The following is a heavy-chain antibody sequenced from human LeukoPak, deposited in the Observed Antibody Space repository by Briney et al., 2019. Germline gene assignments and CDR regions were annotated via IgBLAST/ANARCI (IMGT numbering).Heavy chain of an antibody. CDR2: IYHSGST. CDR3: ARDDFWSGPDAFDI. V-gene: IGHV4-38-2*02. Sequence: PSETLSLTCTVSGYSISSGYYWGWIRPPPGKGLEWIGSIYHSGSTYYNPSLKSRVTISVDTSKNQFSLKLSSVTAADTAVYYCARDDFWSGPDAFDIWGQGTMVTVSS. D-gene: IGHD3-3*01. J-gene: IGHJ3*02. CDR1: GYSISSGYY.